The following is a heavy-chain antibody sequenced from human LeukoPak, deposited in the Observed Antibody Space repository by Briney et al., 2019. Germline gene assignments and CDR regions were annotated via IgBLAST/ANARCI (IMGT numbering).Heavy chain of an antibody. Sequence: PGGSLRLSCAASGFTFSGYNVHWVRQAPGKGLEWVAMISHDGSNKYYADSVKGRFTISRDNPKNRMFVQMNSLGAEDTAVYYCVGGEFDPWGQGTLVTVSS. CDR2: ISHDGSNK. CDR1: GFTFSGYN. J-gene: IGHJ5*02. CDR3: VGGEFDP. V-gene: IGHV3-30*03.